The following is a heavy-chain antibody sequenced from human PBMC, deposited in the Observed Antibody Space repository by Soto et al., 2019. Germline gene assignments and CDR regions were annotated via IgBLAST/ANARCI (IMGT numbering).Heavy chain of an antibody. CDR3: AKPSYDFWSGYYHPFDY. J-gene: IGHJ4*02. CDR1: GFSFSSFG. V-gene: IGHV3-33*03. Sequence: QVQLVESGVGVVQPGRSLRLSCAASGFSFSSFGMHWVRQAPGKGLEWVAIIWYDGSLEYYADSVKGRFTISRDNSKNTLYLQMNSLRVEDTAVYYCAKPSYDFWSGYYHPFDYWGQGTLVTVSS. D-gene: IGHD3-3*01. CDR2: IWYDGSLE.